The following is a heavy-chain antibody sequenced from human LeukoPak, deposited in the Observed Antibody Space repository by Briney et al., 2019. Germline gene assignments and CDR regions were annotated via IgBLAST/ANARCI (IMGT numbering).Heavy chain of an antibody. CDR3: AKDRGTTAYYYYYMDV. V-gene: IGHV3-30*18. CDR1: GFTFSSYG. J-gene: IGHJ6*03. D-gene: IGHD1-1*01. CDR2: ISYDGSNK. Sequence: PGRSLRLSCAASGFTFSSYGMHWVRQAPGKGLEWVAVISYDGSNKYYADSVKGRFTNSRDNSKNTLYLQMNSLRAEDTAVYYCAKDRGTTAYYYYYMDVWGKGTTVTVSS.